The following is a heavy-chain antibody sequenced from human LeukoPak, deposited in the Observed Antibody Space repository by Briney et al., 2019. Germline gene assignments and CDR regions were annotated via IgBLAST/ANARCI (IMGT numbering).Heavy chain of an antibody. V-gene: IGHV1-24*01. J-gene: IGHJ4*02. CDR3: ATLIPTYYYDSSGFDY. CDR1: GYTLTELS. Sequence: ASVKVSCKVSGYTLTELSMHWVRQAPGKGLEWMGGFDPEDGETIYAQKFQGSVTMTEDTSTDTAYMELSSLRSEDTAVYYCATLIPTYYYDSSGFDYWGQGTLVTVSS. D-gene: IGHD3-22*01. CDR2: FDPEDGET.